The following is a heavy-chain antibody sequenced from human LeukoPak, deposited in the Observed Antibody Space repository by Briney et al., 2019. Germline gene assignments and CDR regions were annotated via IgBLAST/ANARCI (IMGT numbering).Heavy chain of an antibody. V-gene: IGHV3-23*01. D-gene: IGHD1-14*01. CDR2: ISGSGGST. CDR1: GFTFASYA. Sequence: GGSLRLSCAASGFTFASYAMSWVRQAPGKGLEWVSIISGSGGSTYYVDSVKGRFTISRDNSKNTLYLQMNSLRAEDTAVYYCAKHQYKGFDYWGQGTLVTVSS. J-gene: IGHJ4*02. CDR3: AKHQYKGFDY.